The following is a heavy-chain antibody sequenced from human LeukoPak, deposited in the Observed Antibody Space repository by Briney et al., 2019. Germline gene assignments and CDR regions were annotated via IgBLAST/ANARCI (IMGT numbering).Heavy chain of an antibody. CDR1: GFTFKYYA. Sequence: GGSLRLSCGASGFTFKYYAMSWVRQAPGKGLEWVSGISDSGGSTYYAESVKGRFTLSSDSSRNTVYFQLNNLRVEDTAIYYCAKASWVSSTDAVRWGQGTLVTVSS. CDR3: AKASWVSSTDAVR. CDR2: ISDSGGST. D-gene: IGHD3-16*01. J-gene: IGHJ4*02. V-gene: IGHV3-23*01.